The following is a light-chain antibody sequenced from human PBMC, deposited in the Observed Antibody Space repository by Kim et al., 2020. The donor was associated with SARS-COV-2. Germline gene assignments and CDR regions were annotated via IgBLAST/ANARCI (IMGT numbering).Light chain of an antibody. CDR1: SLRSYY. CDR3: NSRDSSSNRRV. CDR2: GKN. V-gene: IGLV3-19*01. J-gene: IGLJ3*02. Sequence: SSELTQDPAVSVALGQTVRITCQGDSLRSYYASWYQQKPGQAPVLVIHGKNNRPSGIPDRFSGSSSGNTASLTITGAQAEDEADYYCNSRDSSSNRRVFGEETQLTVL.